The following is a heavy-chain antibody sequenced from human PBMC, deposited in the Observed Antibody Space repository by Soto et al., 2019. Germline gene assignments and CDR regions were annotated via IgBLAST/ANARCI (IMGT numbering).Heavy chain of an antibody. J-gene: IGHJ6*02. D-gene: IGHD6-19*01. CDR2: INHSGST. CDR1: GGSFSGYY. CDR3: GGGLTGSGWYGSGMDV. Sequence: QVQLQQWGAGLLKPSETLSLTCAVYGGSFSGYYWSWIRQPPGKGLEWIGEINHSGSTNYNPSLKRRVTILVDAPKNPFPLKLSSVTAPVPAVYYCGGGLTGSGWYGSGMDVWGQGTTVSVS. V-gene: IGHV4-34*01.